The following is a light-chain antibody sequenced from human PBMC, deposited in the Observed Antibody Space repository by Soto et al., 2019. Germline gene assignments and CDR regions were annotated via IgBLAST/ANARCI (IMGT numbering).Light chain of an antibody. CDR2: DVS. J-gene: IGLJ1*01. CDR3: CSYAGTNV. V-gene: IGLV2-11*01. Sequence: QSALTQPRSVSGSPGQSVTISCTGTSSDVGGYNYVSWYQQQPGKAPKLMIYDVSTRPSGVPDRFSCSKSGNTASLTISGLQAEDEADYSSCSYAGTNVFGTGTKLTVL. CDR1: SSDVGGYNY.